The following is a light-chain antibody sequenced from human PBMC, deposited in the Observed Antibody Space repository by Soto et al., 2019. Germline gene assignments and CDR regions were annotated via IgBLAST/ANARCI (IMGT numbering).Light chain of an antibody. J-gene: IGKJ1*01. CDR2: GAS. CDR3: QQYYSSPWT. CDR1: QSVSSNY. Sequence: EIVLTQSPGTLSLSPGERATLSCRASQSVSSNYLAWYQQKPGQAPRPLIYGASSRAAGMPDRFSRSGAGTDVTITISRMESEDFAVYYCQQYYSSPWTFGQGTKVEIK. V-gene: IGKV3-20*01.